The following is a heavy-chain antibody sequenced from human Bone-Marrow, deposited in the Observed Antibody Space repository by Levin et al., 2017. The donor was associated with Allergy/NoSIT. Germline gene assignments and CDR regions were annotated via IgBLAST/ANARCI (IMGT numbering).Heavy chain of an antibody. CDR2: IYSGGST. CDR3: KVDDFWSGYYGVMGYYYGMDV. J-gene: IGHJ6*02. Sequence: LSLTCAASGFTVSSNYMSWVRQAPGKGLEWVSVIYSGGSTYYADSVKGRFTISRDNSKNTLYLQMNSLRAEDTAVYYCKVDDFWSGYYGVMGYYYGMDVWGQGTTVTVSS. D-gene: IGHD3-3*01. CDR1: GFTVSSNY. V-gene: IGHV3-66*01.